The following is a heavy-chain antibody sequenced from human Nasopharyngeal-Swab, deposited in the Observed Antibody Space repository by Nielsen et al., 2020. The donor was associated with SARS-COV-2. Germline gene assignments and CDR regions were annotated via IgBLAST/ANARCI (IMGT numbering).Heavy chain of an antibody. CDR2: ISYDGSNK. V-gene: IGHV3-30-3*01. J-gene: IGHJ5*02. Sequence: GGSLRLSCAASGFTFSSYAMHWVRQAPGKGLEWVAVISYDGSNKYYADSVKGRFTISRDNSKNTLYLQMSSLRAEDTAVYYCANWFDPWGQGTLVTVSS. CDR1: GFTFSSYA. CDR3: ANWFDP.